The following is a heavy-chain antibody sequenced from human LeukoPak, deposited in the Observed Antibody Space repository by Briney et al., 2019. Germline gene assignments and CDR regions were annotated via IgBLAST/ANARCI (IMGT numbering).Heavy chain of an antibody. Sequence: ASVKVSCKASGYTFTDYYMHWVRQAPGQGLEWMGWINPNSGDTNYAQKFQGRVTMTRDTSISTAYMELSRLRSDDTAVFYCARSIAVAATGFDYWGQGTLVTASS. V-gene: IGHV1-2*02. J-gene: IGHJ4*02. CDR1: GYTFTDYY. CDR2: INPNSGDT. CDR3: ARSIAVAATGFDY. D-gene: IGHD6-19*01.